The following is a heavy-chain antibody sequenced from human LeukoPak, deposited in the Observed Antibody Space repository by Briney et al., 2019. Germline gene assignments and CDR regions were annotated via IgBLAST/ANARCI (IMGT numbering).Heavy chain of an antibody. D-gene: IGHD5-18*01. Sequence: AGGSLRLSCAASGITFSSYEMNWVRQAPGKGLEWVSCISSSGSTMYYADSVKGRFTISRDNAKNSPYLQMNSLRVEDTAVYYCARGFRDTAMFLDYWGQGTLVTVSS. J-gene: IGHJ4*02. CDR1: GITFSSYE. V-gene: IGHV3-48*03. CDR3: ARGFRDTAMFLDY. CDR2: ISSSGSTM.